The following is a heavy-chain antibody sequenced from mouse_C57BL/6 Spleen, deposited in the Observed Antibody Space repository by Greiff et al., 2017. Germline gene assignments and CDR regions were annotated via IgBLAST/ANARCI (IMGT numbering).Heavy chain of an antibody. V-gene: IGHV3-1*01. J-gene: IGHJ3*01. CDR1: GYSITSGYD. CDR2: IRYSGST. Sequence: EVQLQQSGPGMVKPSQSLSLTCTVTGYSITSGYDWHWIRHFPGNKLEWMGYIRYSGSTNYNPSLKSRISITHDTSKNHFFLKLNSVTTEDTATYYCARDDSYGFAYWGQGTLVTVSA. CDR3: ARDDSYGFAY. D-gene: IGHD1-1*01.